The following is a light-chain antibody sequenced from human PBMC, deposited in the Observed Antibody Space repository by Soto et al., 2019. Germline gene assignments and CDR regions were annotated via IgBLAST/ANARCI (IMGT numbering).Light chain of an antibody. J-gene: IGKJ2*01. V-gene: IGKV3-20*01. CDR3: QQYGSSPYT. Sequence: EIVLTQSPGTLSLSPGERATLSCRASQSVSSSYLAWYQQKPGQAPRPLIYGASTRATGIPDRFSGSGSATDFNLTISRLEHEDFAVYYCQQYGSSPYTFGQGTKLEIK. CDR1: QSVSSSY. CDR2: GAS.